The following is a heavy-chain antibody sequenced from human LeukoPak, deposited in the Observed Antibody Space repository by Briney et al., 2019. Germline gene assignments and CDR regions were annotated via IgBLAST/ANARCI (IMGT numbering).Heavy chain of an antibody. CDR3: ASANYSSGSGS. CDR1: GFTFSRNY. V-gene: IGHV3-53*01. D-gene: IGHD6-25*01. CDR2: IYSGGNI. J-gene: IGHJ5*02. Sequence: GGSLRLSCAAPGFTFSRNYMSWVRQAPGEGLEWVSIIYSGGNIQYSDSVKGRFTISRDRSKNTVYLQINSLRAEDTAVYYCASANYSSGSGSWGQGTLVTVSS.